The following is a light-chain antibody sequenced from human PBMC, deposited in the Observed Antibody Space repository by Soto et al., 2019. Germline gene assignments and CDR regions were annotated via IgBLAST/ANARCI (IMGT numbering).Light chain of an antibody. J-gene: IGKJ4*01. CDR1: RGITSY. CDR3: QQLNSYPLT. CDR2: GAS. V-gene: IGKV1-9*01. Sequence: DIQLTQSPSSLSASVGDRVTITCRASRGITSYLAWYQQKPGKAPKLLIYGASTLQSGVPSRFSGSGSGTGFTLTISSLQPEDVATYYCQQLNSYPLTFGGGTKVEIK.